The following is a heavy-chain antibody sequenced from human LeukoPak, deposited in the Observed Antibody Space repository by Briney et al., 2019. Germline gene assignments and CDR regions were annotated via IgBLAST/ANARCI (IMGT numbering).Heavy chain of an antibody. Sequence: SETLSLTCAVYGGSFSGYYWSWIRQPPGKGLEWIGEINHSGSTNYNPSLKSRVTISVDTSKNQFSLKLSSVTAADTAVYYCASKVGGSYHDWGQGTLVTVSS. D-gene: IGHD1-26*01. J-gene: IGHJ4*02. V-gene: IGHV4-34*01. CDR1: GGSFSGYY. CDR2: INHSGST. CDR3: ASKVGGSYHD.